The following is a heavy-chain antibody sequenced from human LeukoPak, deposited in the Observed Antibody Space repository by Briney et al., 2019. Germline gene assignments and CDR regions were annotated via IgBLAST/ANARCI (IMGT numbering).Heavy chain of an antibody. CDR1: EFTFSNYL. CDR3: AKVTWEVLPSLHY. V-gene: IGHV3-23*01. Sequence: GGSLRLSCSASEFTFSNYLMSWVRQAPGKGLEWVSSISGSGTKTYNADSVKGRFTISRDNSKNTLYLQMNGLRAEDTAVYYCAKVTWEVLPSLHYWGQGTLVTVSS. CDR2: ISGSGTKT. J-gene: IGHJ4*02. D-gene: IGHD1-26*01.